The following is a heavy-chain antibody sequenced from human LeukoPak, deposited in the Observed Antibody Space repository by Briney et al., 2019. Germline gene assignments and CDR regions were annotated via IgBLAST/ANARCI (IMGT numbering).Heavy chain of an antibody. J-gene: IGHJ4*02. Sequence: SETQSLTCTVSGGAISSYYWSWIRQPAGKGLEWIGRIYTSGSTNYNPSLKSRVTMSVDTSKNQFSLKLSSVTTADTAVYYCTSVGGLHALSLHTVVDYWGQGTLVTVSS. V-gene: IGHV4-4*07. CDR2: IYTSGST. CDR3: TSVGGLHALSLHTVVDY. CDR1: GGAISSYY. D-gene: IGHD2-15*01.